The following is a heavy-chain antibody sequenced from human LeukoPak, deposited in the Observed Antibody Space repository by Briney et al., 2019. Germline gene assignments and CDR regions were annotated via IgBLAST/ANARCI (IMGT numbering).Heavy chain of an antibody. D-gene: IGHD6-13*01. J-gene: IGHJ4*02. Sequence: ASVKVSCKASGYTFTDHYVHWVRQAPGQGLEWMGWINGNTGDTNYAQRFQGRVTMIRETSISTMYMELSRLRSDDTAVYYCAREYSSSLFGYWGQGTLVTVSS. CDR2: INGNTGDT. CDR3: AREYSSSLFGY. CDR1: GYTFTDHY. V-gene: IGHV1-2*02.